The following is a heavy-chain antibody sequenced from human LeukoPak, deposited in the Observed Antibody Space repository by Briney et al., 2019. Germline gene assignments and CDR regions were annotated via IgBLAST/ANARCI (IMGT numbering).Heavy chain of an antibody. D-gene: IGHD4-17*01. CDR3: ARGQWDDYGDFASP. CDR1: GGSISRSY. V-gene: IGHV4-59*01. CDR2: IYYSGST. J-gene: IGHJ4*02. Sequence: PSETLSLTCTHSGGSISRSYWSWIRPPPGKGLEWIGYIYYSGSTNYNPSLKSRVTISADTSKNQFSLKLSSVTAADTAVYYCARGQWDDYGDFASPWGQGTLVTVSS.